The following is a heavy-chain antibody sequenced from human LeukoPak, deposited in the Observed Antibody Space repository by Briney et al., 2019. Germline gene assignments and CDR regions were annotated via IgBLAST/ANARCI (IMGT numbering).Heavy chain of an antibody. D-gene: IGHD1-26*01. CDR2: ICSSSSYI. J-gene: IGHJ6*03. CDR1: GFTFSDSY. CDR3: ASDPYSGNYGNYYYYYMDV. Sequence: GGSLRLSCAASGFTFSDSYMTWVRQAPGKGVEWVSSICSSSSYIYYADSVKGRFTISRDNARNSQYLKMNSQRAVHTAVYYCASDPYSGNYGNYYYYYMDVWGKGTTVTISS. V-gene: IGHV3-11*06.